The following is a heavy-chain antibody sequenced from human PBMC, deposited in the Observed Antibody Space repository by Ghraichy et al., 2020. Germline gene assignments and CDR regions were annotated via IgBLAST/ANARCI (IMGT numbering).Heavy chain of an antibody. CDR1: GGSVSSGRFY. CDR3: ARDPTYSNWFDP. D-gene: IGHD2-21*01. Sequence: SETLSLICTVSGGSVSSGRFYWSWIRQPPGKGLEWIGYIYYSGSTKYNPSLKSRVTISVDTSKNQFSLKLSSVTAADTAVYYCARDPTYSNWFDPWGQGTLVTVSS. J-gene: IGHJ5*02. CDR2: IYYSGST. V-gene: IGHV4-61*01.